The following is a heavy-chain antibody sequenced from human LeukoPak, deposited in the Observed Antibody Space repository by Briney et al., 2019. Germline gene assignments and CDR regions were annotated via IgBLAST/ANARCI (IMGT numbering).Heavy chain of an antibody. V-gene: IGHV1-69*13. CDR2: IIPIFGTT. CDR1: GGTFSSYA. D-gene: IGHD3-10*01. CDR3: ARDCQFITMVRGAVADY. J-gene: IGHJ4*02. Sequence: SVKVSCKAFGGTFSSYAISWVGQAPGQGLEWMGGIIPIFGTTNYAQKFQGRVTITADESTSTAYMELSSLRSEDTAVYYCARDCQFITMVRGAVADYWGQGTLVTVSS.